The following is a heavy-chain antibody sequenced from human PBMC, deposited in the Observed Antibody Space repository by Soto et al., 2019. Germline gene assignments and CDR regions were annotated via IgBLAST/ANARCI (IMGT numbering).Heavy chain of an antibody. V-gene: IGHV1-18*01. CDR3: ARLVTMVRGVMYYYYYYGMDV. CDR2: ISAYNGNT. CDR1: GYTFTSYG. Sequence: QVQLVQSGAEVKKPGASVKVSCKPSGYTFTSYGISWVRQAPGQVLEWMGWISAYNGNTNYAQKLQGRVTMTTDTSTSTAYMELSGLRSDDTSVYYGARLVTMVRGVMYYYYYYGMDVWGQGTTVTVSS. J-gene: IGHJ6*02. D-gene: IGHD3-10*01.